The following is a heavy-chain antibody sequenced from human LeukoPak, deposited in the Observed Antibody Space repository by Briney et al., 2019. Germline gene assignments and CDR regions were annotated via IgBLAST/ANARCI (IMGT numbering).Heavy chain of an antibody. CDR3: ARGKGPDRWFDP. CDR1: GGSISSSY. CDR2: IYYSGST. V-gene: IGHV4-59*12. J-gene: IGHJ5*02. Sequence: PSETLSLTCTVSGGSISSSYWSWIRQPPGKGLEWIGYIYYSGSTYYNPSLKSRVTISVDTSKNQFSLKLSSVTAADTAVYYCARGKGPDRWFDPWGQGTLVTVSS.